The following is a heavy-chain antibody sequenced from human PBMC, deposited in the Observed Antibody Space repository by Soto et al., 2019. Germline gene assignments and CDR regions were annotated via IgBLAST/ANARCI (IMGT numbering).Heavy chain of an antibody. Sequence: SETLSLTCTVSGGSISSGGYYWSWIRQHPGKGLEWIGYIYYSGSTYYNPSLKSRVTISVDTSKNQFSLKLSSVTAADTAVYYCARTDVDIVATINYWGQGTLVTVSS. J-gene: IGHJ4*02. V-gene: IGHV4-31*03. D-gene: IGHD5-12*01. CDR3: ARTDVDIVATINY. CDR1: GGSISSGGYY. CDR2: IYYSGST.